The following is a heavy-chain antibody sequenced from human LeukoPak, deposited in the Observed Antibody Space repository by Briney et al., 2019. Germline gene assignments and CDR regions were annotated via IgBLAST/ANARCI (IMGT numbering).Heavy chain of an antibody. D-gene: IGHD6-13*01. CDR3: ARKDISTWYFDY. CDR2: ISGSGGGT. CDR1: GFTLRTYD. V-gene: IGHV3-23*01. J-gene: IGHJ4*02. Sequence: PGGSLRLSCAASGFTLRTYDMSWVRQAPGKGLEWVSGISGSGGGTYYADSVKGRFTISRDNSKNTLYLQMNSLRAEDTAVYYCARKDISTWYFDYWGQGTLVTVSS.